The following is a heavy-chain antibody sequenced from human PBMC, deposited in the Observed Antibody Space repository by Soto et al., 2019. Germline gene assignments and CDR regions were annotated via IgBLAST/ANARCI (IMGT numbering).Heavy chain of an antibody. V-gene: IGHV1-69*13. CDR1: GGTFSSYA. J-gene: IGHJ6*02. Sequence: ASVKVSCKASGGTFSSYAISWVRQAPGQGLEWMGGIIPIFGTANYAQKFQGRVTITADESTSTAYMELSSLRSEDTAVYYCARSIFGVVTPNYYYYYGMDVWGQGTTVTVSS. D-gene: IGHD3-3*01. CDR2: IIPIFGTA. CDR3: ARSIFGVVTPNYYYYYGMDV.